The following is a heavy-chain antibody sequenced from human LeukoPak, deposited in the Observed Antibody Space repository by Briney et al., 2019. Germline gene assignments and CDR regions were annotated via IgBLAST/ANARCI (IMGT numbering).Heavy chain of an antibody. CDR1: GYTFTNFG. CDR2: ISAYNGHT. J-gene: IGHJ4*02. CDR3: ARDQVVGATAGTFDY. V-gene: IGHV1-18*01. Sequence: ASVKVSCKASGYTFTNFGISWVRQAPGQGLDWMGWISAYNGHTNYAQKFQGRVTLTTDTSTTTAYMELTSLRSDDTAVYYCARDQVVGATAGTFDYWGQGTLVNVSS. D-gene: IGHD1-26*01.